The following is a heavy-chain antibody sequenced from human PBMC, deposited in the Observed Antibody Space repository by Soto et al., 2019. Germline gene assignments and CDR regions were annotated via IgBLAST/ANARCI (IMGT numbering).Heavy chain of an antibody. CDR3: ARHAPGGPFDY. Sequence: QVQLQESGPGLVKPSETLSLTCTVSGGSINSYYWSWIRQPPGKGLEWIGYIIYSGNTNYNPSLNSRVTLSVDTSKNQFSLKLTSVTAADTAVYYCARHAPGGPFDYWGQGTLVTVSS. J-gene: IGHJ4*02. CDR2: IIYSGNT. V-gene: IGHV4-59*08. CDR1: GGSINSYY.